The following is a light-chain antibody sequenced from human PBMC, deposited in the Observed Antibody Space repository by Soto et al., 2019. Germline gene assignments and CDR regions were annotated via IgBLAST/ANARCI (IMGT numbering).Light chain of an antibody. CDR2: EGS. V-gene: IGLV2-23*03. CDR1: SSDVGSYNL. CDR3: CSYAGSSTFSVL. J-gene: IGLJ2*01. Sequence: QSALTQPASVSGSPGQSITISCTGISSDVGSYNLVSWYQQHPGKAHKLMIYEGSKRPSGISNRFSGSKSGNTASLTISGLQAEDEADYYCCSYAGSSTFSVLFGGGTKLT.